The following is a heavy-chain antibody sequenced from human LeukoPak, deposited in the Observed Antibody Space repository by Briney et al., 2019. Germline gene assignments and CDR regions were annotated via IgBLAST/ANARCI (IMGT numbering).Heavy chain of an antibody. CDR2: IYHSGST. V-gene: IGHV4-4*02. CDR1: GGSISSSNW. CDR3: AGSDIFTERAIDY. D-gene: IGHD3-9*01. J-gene: IGHJ4*02. Sequence: PSGTLSLTCAVSGGSISSSNWWSWVRPPPGKGLEWIGEIYHSGSTNYNPSLKSRVTISVDKSKNPFSLKLSSVTAADTAVYYCAGSDIFTERAIDYWGQGTLVTVPS.